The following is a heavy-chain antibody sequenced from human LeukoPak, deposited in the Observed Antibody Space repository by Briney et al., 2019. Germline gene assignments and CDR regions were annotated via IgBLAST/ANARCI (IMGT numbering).Heavy chain of an antibody. J-gene: IGHJ4*02. V-gene: IGHV1-46*01. Sequence: ASVKVSCKASGYTFTSNYIHWVRQAPGQGLEWMGMIYPRDGSTSYAQKFQGRVTVTRDTSTSTVHMELSGLRSEDTAVYYCARDQEAFDYWGQGTLVTVSS. CDR2: IYPRDGST. CDR1: GYTFTSNY. CDR3: ARDQEAFDY.